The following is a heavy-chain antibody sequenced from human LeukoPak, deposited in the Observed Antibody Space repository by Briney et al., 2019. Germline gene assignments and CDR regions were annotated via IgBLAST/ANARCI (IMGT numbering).Heavy chain of an antibody. J-gene: IGHJ4*02. V-gene: IGHV1-46*01. Sequence: ASVKVSCKASGYTFTSNYIHWVRQAPGQGLEWMGMIYPRDGSTSYAQKFQGRVTVTRDTSTSTVHMELSGLRSEDTAVYYCARDQEAFDYWGQGTLVTVSS. CDR2: IYPRDGST. CDR1: GYTFTSNY. CDR3: ARDQEAFDY.